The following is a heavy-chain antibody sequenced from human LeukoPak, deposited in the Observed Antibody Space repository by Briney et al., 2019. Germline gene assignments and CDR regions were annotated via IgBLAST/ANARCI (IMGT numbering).Heavy chain of an antibody. CDR2: IYPGDSDT. CDR1: GYSFTSYW. J-gene: IGHJ4*02. D-gene: IGHD2-15*01. CDR3: ARTPRYCTGGSCYMPDY. Sequence: GESLEISCKGSGYSFTSYWIGWVRQMPGKGLEWMGIIYPGDSDTRYSPSFQGQVTISADKSISTAYLQWSSLKASDTAMYYCARTPRYCTGGSCYMPDYWGQGTLVTVSS. V-gene: IGHV5-51*01.